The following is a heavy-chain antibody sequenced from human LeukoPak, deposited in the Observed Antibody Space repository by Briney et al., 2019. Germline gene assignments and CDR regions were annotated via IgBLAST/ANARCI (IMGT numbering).Heavy chain of an antibody. CDR2: ISAGGSII. Sequence: GGSLRLSCAASGFSFSDYYMSWIRQAPGKGLEWVSYISAGGSIIYYADSVKGRFTISRDNSKNTLYLQMNSLRAEDTAVYYCANPPTMVRGVVLGYWGQGTLVTVSS. J-gene: IGHJ4*02. D-gene: IGHD3-10*01. CDR3: ANPPTMVRGVVLGY. V-gene: IGHV3-11*01. CDR1: GFSFSDYY.